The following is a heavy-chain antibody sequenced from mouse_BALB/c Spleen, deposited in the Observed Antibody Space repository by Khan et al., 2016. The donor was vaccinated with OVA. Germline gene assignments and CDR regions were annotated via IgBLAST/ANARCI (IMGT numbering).Heavy chain of an antibody. Sequence: EVQLQESGPGLVKPSQSLSLTCSVTGYSITSGYYWNWIRQFPGNKLEWMGYISYDGSDNCNPSLKNRFSITRDTSKHQFFLKLKFVTTEDTATYYCARGARDTYYFDYWGQGTSLTVSS. CDR1: GYSITSGYY. CDR2: ISYDGSD. CDR3: ARGARDTYYFDY. V-gene: IGHV3-6*02. J-gene: IGHJ2*03. D-gene: IGHD3-1*01.